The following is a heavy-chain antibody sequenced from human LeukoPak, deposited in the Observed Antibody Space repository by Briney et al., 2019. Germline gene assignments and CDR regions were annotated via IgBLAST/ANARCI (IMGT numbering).Heavy chain of an antibody. CDR3: PRWVAASGSYYIDV. CDR1: GYTFTSYY. CDR2: INPSGGST. D-gene: IGHD6-13*01. Sequence: ASVKVSCKASGYTFTSYYMHWLRQAPPQGLELMGIINPSGGSTSYAHKFQGRVTMTRDTSTNTVYMQLSSLISADTAAYDSPRWVAASGSYYIDVWGKETTVTVAS. J-gene: IGHJ6*03. V-gene: IGHV1-46*01.